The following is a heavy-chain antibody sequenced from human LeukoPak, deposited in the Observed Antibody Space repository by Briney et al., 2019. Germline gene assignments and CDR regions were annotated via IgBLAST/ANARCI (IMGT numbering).Heavy chain of an antibody. CDR1: GFTFSSYG. V-gene: IGHV3-30*02. Sequence: GGSLRLSCAASGFTFSSYGMHWVRQAPGKGLEWVAFIRYDGSDKYYGDSVKGRFTISRDNSKNTLYLQMNSLRPEDTAIYYCAKDYFGSGSSPDYWGQGTLVTVSS. J-gene: IGHJ4*02. CDR2: IRYDGSDK. D-gene: IGHD3-10*01. CDR3: AKDYFGSGSSPDY.